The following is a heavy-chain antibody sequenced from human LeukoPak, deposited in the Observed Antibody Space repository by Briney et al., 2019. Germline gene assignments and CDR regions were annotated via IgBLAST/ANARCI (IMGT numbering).Heavy chain of an antibody. Sequence: PGGSLRLSCAASGFTFSSYWMSWVRQAPGKGLEWVANIKQDGSEKYFVDSVKGRFTISRDNAKNSLYLQMNSLRAEDTAVYYCARDHMDLWFGYYYYYMDVWGKGTTVTVSS. CDR2: IKQDGSEK. CDR3: ARDHMDLWFGYYYYYMDV. J-gene: IGHJ6*03. D-gene: IGHD3-10*01. V-gene: IGHV3-7*01. CDR1: GFTFSSYW.